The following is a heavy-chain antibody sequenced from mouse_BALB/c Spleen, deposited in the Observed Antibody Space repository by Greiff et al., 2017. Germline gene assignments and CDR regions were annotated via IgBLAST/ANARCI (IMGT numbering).Heavy chain of an antibody. CDR3: ARGDGNFWYFDV. CDR1: GYTFTSYT. Sequence: VQLVESAAELARPGASVKMSCKASGYTFTSYTMHWVKQRPGQGLEWIGYINPSSGYTEYNQKFKDKTTLTADKSSSTAYMQLSSLTSEDSAVYYCARGDGNFWYFDVWGAGTTVTVSS. CDR2: INPSSGYT. D-gene: IGHD2-1*01. V-gene: IGHV1-4*02. J-gene: IGHJ1*01.